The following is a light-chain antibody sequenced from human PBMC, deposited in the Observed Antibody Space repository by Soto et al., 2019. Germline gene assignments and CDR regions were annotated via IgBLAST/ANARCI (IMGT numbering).Light chain of an antibody. V-gene: IGLV2-14*03. CDR1: SSDVGGYQY. CDR2: DVT. CDR3: SSYTSRATVV. J-gene: IGLJ2*01. Sequence: QSVLTQPASVSGSPGQSITISCTGTSSDVGGYQYVSWYQQHPGKVPKLMIYDVTKRPSGVSNRFSASKSGNTASLTISGLQAEDEADYYCSSYTSRATVVFGGGTKLTVL.